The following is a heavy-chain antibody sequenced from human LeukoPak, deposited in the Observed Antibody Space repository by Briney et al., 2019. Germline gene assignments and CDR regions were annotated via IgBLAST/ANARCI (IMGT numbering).Heavy chain of an antibody. V-gene: IGHV4-59*08. D-gene: IGHD6-13*01. CDR3: ARQGGYSSSPDF. Sequence: SETLSLTYTVSGASINTYFWNWIRQSPGKGLEWLGYIYYSGSTNYNPSLKSRVTISVDPSKNQFSLKLSSVTAADTAVYYCARQGGYSSSPDFWGQGTLVTVSS. J-gene: IGHJ4*02. CDR1: GASINTYF. CDR2: IYYSGST.